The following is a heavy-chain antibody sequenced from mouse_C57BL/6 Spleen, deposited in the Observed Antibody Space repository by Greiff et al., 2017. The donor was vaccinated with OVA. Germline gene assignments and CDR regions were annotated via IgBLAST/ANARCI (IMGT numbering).Heavy chain of an antibody. V-gene: IGHV1-61*01. CDR1: GYTFTSYW. CDR2: IYPSDSET. Sequence: VQLQQSGAELVRPGSSVKLSCKASGYTFTSYWMDWVKQRPGQGLEWIGNIYPSDSETHYNQNFKDKATLTVDKSSSTAYMQLSSLTSEDSAVYYCARRYDYLFDYWGQGTTLTVSS. D-gene: IGHD2-4*01. J-gene: IGHJ2*01. CDR3: ARRYDYLFDY.